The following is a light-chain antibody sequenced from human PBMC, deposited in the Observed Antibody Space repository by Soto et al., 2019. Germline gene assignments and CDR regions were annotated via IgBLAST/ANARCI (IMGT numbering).Light chain of an antibody. CDR2: EVT. CDR3: SSYTSNTTHYV. V-gene: IGLV2-14*01. J-gene: IGLJ1*01. CDR1: SSDVGGYNY. Sequence: QSVLTHPASVSWSPGHSITISCTGTSSDVGGYNYVSWYQQLPGKAPKLMIYEVTKRPSGVSNRFSGSKSGNTASLTISGLQAEDEGDYYCSSYTSNTTHYVFGTGTKVTVL.